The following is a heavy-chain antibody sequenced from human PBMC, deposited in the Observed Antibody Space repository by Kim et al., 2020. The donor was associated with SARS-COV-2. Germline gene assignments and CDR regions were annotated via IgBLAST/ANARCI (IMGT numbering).Heavy chain of an antibody. CDR2: IYYSGST. Sequence: SETLSLICTVSGGSISSYYWSWIRQPPGKGLEWIGYIYYSGSTNYNPSLKSRVTISVDTSKNQFSLKLSSVTAADTAVYYCARHLQLRYFDSHYFDYWGQGTLVTVSS. CDR3: ARHLQLRYFDSHYFDY. J-gene: IGHJ4*02. D-gene: IGHD3-9*01. V-gene: IGHV4-59*08. CDR1: GGSISSYY.